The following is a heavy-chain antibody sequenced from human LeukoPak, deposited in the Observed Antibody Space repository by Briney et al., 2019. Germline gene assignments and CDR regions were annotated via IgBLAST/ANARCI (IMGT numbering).Heavy chain of an antibody. CDR3: ARSYSRFDY. CDR2: IKKDGREI. Sequence: PGGSLRPSCVAPEFTFSSYWMSWVRQAPGRGLEWVANIKKDGREIYYVDSVKGRFTISRDNAKKSLYLQMNSLRAEDTAVYYCARSYSRFDYWGQGTLVTVSS. CDR1: EFTFSSYW. V-gene: IGHV3-7*01. J-gene: IGHJ4*02. D-gene: IGHD6-13*01.